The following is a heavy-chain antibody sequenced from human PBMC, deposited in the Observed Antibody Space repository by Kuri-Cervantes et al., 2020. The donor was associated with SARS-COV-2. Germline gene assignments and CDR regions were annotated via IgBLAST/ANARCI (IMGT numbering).Heavy chain of an antibody. CDR3: ATWELLGGY. CDR1: GGSISSYY. D-gene: IGHD1-26*01. V-gene: IGHV4-4*07. CDR2: IYTSGST. J-gene: IGHJ4*02. Sequence: GSLRLSCTVSGGSISSYYWSWIRQPAGKGLEWIGRIYTSGSTNYNPSLKSRVTMSVDTSKNQFSLKLSSVTAADTAAYYCATWELLGGYWGQGTLVTVSS.